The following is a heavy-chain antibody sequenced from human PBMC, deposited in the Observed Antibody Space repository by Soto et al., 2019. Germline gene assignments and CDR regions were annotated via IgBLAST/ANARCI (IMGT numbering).Heavy chain of an antibody. CDR3: ARTYYYDSSDTYYYYGMDV. D-gene: IGHD3-22*01. Sequence: EVQLVQSGAEVKKPGESLKISCKGSGYSFTSYWIGWVRQMPGKGLEWMGIIYPGDSDTRYSPSFQGQVTISAGKSISTAYLQWSSLKASDTAMYYCARTYYYDSSDTYYYYGMDVWGQGTTVTVSS. CDR1: GYSFTSYW. V-gene: IGHV5-51*01. CDR2: IYPGDSDT. J-gene: IGHJ6*02.